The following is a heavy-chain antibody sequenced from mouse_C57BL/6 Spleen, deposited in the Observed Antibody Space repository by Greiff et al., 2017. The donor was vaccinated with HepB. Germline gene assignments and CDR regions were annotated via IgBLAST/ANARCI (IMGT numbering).Heavy chain of an antibody. V-gene: IGHV1-69*01. CDR3: ASRGYYDYGGGGGRYFDY. D-gene: IGHD2-4*01. CDR1: GYTFTSYW. CDR2: IDPSDSYT. J-gene: IGHJ2*01. Sequence: QVQLQQPGAELVMPGASVKLSCKASGYTFTSYWMHWVKQRPGQGLEWIGEIDPSDSYTNYNQKFKGKSTLTVDKSSSTAYMQLSSLTSEDSAVYYCASRGYYDYGGGGGRYFDYWGQGTTLTVSS.